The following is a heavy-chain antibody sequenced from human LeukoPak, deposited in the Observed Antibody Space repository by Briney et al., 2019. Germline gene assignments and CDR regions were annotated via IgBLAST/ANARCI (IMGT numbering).Heavy chain of an antibody. V-gene: IGHV3-48*01. J-gene: IGHJ4*02. CDR1: GFTFSSYE. Sequence: GGSLRLSCAASGFTFSSYEMNWVRQAPGKGLEWVSYISSSSSTIYYADSVKGRFTISRDNAKNSLYLQMNSLRAEDTALYHCARVVLISYFDYWGQGTLVTVSS. CDR2: ISSSSSTI. D-gene: IGHD2-8*01. CDR3: ARVVLISYFDY.